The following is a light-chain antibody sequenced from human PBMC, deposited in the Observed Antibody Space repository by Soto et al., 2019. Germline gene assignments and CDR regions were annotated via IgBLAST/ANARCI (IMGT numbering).Light chain of an antibody. V-gene: IGKV3-20*01. Sequence: EIVLTQSPGTLSLSPGERATLSCRASQSVSSSYLAWYQQKPGQAPRLLIYAASSRSTGIPDRFSGSGSGTDFTLTISRLEPDDFAVYYCQQYVSSPPIFTFGPGTKVDIK. CDR2: AAS. CDR1: QSVSSSY. CDR3: QQYVSSPPIFT. J-gene: IGKJ3*01.